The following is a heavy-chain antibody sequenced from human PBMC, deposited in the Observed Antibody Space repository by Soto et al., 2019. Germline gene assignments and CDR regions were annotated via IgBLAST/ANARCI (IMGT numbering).Heavy chain of an antibody. J-gene: IGHJ4*02. CDR3: AREGDYYDSSGAPFDY. V-gene: IGHV1-69*01. CDR2: IIPIFGTA. D-gene: IGHD3-22*01. Sequence: QVQLVQSGAEVKKPGSSVKVSCKASGCTFSSYAISWVRQAPGQGLEWMGGIIPIFGTANYAQKFQGRVTNTADESTSTAYMELSSLRSEDTAVYYCAREGDYYDSSGAPFDYWGQGTLVTVSS. CDR1: GCTFSSYA.